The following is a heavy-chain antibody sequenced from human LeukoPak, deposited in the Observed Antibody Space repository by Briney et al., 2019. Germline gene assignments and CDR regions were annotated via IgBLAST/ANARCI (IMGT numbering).Heavy chain of an antibody. V-gene: IGHV1-46*01. Sequence: ASVKLSCKASGYIFTSFYIHWVRQVPGQGPEWMGVINPRGGVTSYPQKFRGRVTVTRDTSTSTVYVELGSLTSEDTAVYYCARAPYPRYSSSWFFDYWGQGTLVTVSS. CDR2: INPRGGVT. CDR3: ARAPYPRYSSSWFFDY. J-gene: IGHJ4*02. D-gene: IGHD6-13*01. CDR1: GYIFTSFY.